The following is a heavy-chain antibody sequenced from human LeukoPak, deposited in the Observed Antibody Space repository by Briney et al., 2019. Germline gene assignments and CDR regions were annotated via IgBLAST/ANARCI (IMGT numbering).Heavy chain of an antibody. CDR2: IYYAGST. Sequence: SETLSLTCTVSGGSISSSNYYWGWIRQPPGKGLEWIGSIYYAGSTYYNPSLKSRVTISVDTSKNQFSLKLKSVTAADTAVYFCARKYCTTTSCSYAFDIWGQGTMVTVSS. V-gene: IGHV4-39*07. CDR3: ARKYCTTTSCSYAFDI. J-gene: IGHJ3*02. CDR1: GGSISSSNYY. D-gene: IGHD2-2*01.